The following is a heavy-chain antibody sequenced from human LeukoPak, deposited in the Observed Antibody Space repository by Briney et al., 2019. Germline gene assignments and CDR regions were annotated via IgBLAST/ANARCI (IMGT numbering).Heavy chain of an antibody. CDR1: GYSISSGYY. Sequence: SSETLSLTCTVSGYSISSGYYWGWIRQPPGKGLEWIGSIYHSGSTYYNPSLKSRVTISVDTSKNQFSLKLSSVTAADTAVYYCARIDGPTVYTYYMDLWGKGTTVTVAS. D-gene: IGHD3-16*01. CDR3: ARIDGPTVYTYYMDL. CDR2: IYHSGST. J-gene: IGHJ6*03. V-gene: IGHV4-38-2*02.